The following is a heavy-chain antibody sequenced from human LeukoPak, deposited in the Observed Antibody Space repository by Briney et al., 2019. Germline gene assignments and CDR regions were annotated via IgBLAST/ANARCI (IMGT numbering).Heavy chain of an antibody. V-gene: IGHV1-69*05. D-gene: IGHD6-6*01. Sequence: SVKVSCKASGGTFSSYAISWVRQAPGQGLEWMGGIIPIFGTANYAQKFQGRVTITTDGSTSTAYMELSSLRSEDTAVYYCVDLSSSPIDYWGQGTLVTVSS. CDR3: VDLSSSPIDY. CDR1: GGTFSSYA. J-gene: IGHJ4*02. CDR2: IIPIFGTA.